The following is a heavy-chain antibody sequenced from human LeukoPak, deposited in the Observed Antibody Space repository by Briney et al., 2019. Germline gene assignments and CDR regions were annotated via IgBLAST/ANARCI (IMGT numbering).Heavy chain of an antibody. CDR1: GFTSSDYY. J-gene: IGHJ3*02. D-gene: IGHD6-6*01. Sequence: KPGGSLRLSCAASGFTSSDYYMSWIRQAPGKGLEWVSYISSSGSTIYYADSVKGRFTISRDNAKNLLYLQMNSLRAEDTAVYYCARSLRSIAARNDAFDIWGQGTMVTVSS. CDR2: ISSSGSTI. CDR3: ARSLRSIAARNDAFDI. V-gene: IGHV3-11*04.